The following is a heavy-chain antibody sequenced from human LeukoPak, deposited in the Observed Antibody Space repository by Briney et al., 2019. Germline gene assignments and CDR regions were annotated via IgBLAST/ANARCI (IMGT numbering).Heavy chain of an antibody. Sequence: GGSLRLSCAASGFTFSDYYMSWIRQAPGKGLEWVSYISSSGSIIYYADSVKGRFTISRDNARDSLYLQMNSLRAEDTAVYYCAKVGDYSSSWGYFQHWGQGTLVTVSS. J-gene: IGHJ1*01. V-gene: IGHV3-11*04. CDR2: ISSSGSII. CDR1: GFTFSDYY. CDR3: AKVGDYSSSWGYFQH. D-gene: IGHD6-13*01.